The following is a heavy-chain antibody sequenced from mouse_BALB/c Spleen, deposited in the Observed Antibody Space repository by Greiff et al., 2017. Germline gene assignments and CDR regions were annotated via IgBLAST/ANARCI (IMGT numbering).Heavy chain of an antibody. CDR2: IDPFNGGT. V-gene: IGHV1S135*01. CDR1: GYSFTSYY. CDR3: ARDGGSWYFDV. D-gene: IGHD2-3*01. J-gene: IGHJ1*01. Sequence: VHVKQSGPELMKPGASVKISCKASGYSFTSYYMHWVKQSHGKSLEWIGYIDPFNGGTSYNQKFKGKATLTVDKSSSTAYMHLSSLTSEDSAVYYCARDGGSWYFDVWGAGTTVTVSS.